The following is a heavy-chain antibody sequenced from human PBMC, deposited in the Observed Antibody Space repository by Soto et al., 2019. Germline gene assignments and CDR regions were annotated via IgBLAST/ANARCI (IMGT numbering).Heavy chain of an antibody. J-gene: IGHJ3*02. Sequence: SETLSLTCTVSGGSVSSCSYYWSWIRQPPGKGLEWIGYIYYSGSTNYNPSLKSRVTISVDTSKNQFSLKLSSVTAADTAVYYCARTPDIWGQGTMVTVSS. CDR3: ARTPDI. CDR2: IYYSGST. CDR1: GGSVSSCSYY. V-gene: IGHV4-61*01.